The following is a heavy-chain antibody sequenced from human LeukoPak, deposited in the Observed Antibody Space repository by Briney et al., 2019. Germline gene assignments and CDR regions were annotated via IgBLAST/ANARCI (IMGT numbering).Heavy chain of an antibody. Sequence: SETLSLTCAVYGESFSGYYWSWIRQPPGKGLEWIGEINHSGSTNYNPSLMSRVTISVDTSKNQFSLKLSSVTAADTAVYYCARRYGYDGSGSYSSNFDYWGQGTLVTVSS. J-gene: IGHJ4*02. CDR2: INHSGST. V-gene: IGHV4-34*01. D-gene: IGHD3-10*01. CDR1: GESFSGYY. CDR3: ARRYGYDGSGSYSSNFDY.